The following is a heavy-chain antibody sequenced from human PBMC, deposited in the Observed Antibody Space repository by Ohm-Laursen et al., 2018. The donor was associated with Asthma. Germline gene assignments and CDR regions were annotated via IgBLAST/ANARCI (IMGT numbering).Heavy chain of an antibody. V-gene: IGHV4-31*03. D-gene: IGHD4-23*01. CDR3: ARVNYGGPLDY. Sequence: SQTLSLTCTVSGGSISSGGYYWSWIRQHPGKDLEWIEYIYYSGSTYYNPSLKSRVTISVDTSRNQFSLKLTSVTAADTAVYYCARVNYGGPLDYWGPGALVTVSS. J-gene: IGHJ4*02. CDR2: IYYSGST. CDR1: GGSISSGGYY.